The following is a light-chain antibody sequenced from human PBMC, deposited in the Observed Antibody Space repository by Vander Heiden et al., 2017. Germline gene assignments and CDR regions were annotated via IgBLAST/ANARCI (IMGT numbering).Light chain of an antibody. Sequence: QSVLTQPPSVSAAPGQKVTISCSGSSSNIGNNYVSWYQQLPGTAPKLLMYDNNKRPSGIPDRFSGSKSGTSATLGITGLQTGDEADYYCGTWDSSLSAGWVFGGGTKLTVL. CDR1: SSNIGNNY. V-gene: IGLV1-51*01. J-gene: IGLJ3*02. CDR3: GTWDSSLSAGWV. CDR2: DNN.